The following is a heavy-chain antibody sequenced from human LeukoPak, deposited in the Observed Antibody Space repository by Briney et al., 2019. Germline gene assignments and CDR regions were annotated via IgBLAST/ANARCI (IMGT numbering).Heavy chain of an antibody. CDR2: IEQEGSEK. Sequence: GGSLRLSCAASGFTFSNYYMTCVRQAPGKGLEWVANIEQEGSEKYYVHSVKGRFTISRDNAKNSLFLQMNSLRPEDTAVYYCARDRVIQGYSSGWLFDYWGQGTLVTVSS. V-gene: IGHV3-7*05. CDR1: GFTFSNYY. J-gene: IGHJ4*02. D-gene: IGHD6-19*01. CDR3: ARDRVIQGYSSGWLFDY.